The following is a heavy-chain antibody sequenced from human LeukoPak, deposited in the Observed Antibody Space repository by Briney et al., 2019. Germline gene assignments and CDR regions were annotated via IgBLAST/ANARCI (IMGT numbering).Heavy chain of an antibody. CDR3: ARQEDDVNWFDP. CDR1: GGSISSSRYY. CDR2: IYYSGST. J-gene: IGHJ5*02. D-gene: IGHD2-15*01. V-gene: IGHV4-39*01. Sequence: SETLSLTCTVSGGSISSSRYYWGWVRQPPGKGVGWIGSIYYSGSTYYNPSLKSRVTISVDTSKNQFSLKLSSVTAADTAVYYCARQEDDVNWFDPWGQGTLVTVSS.